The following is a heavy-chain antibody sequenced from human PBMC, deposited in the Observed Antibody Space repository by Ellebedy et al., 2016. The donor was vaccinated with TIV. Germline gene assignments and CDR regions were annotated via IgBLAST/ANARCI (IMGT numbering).Heavy chain of an antibody. V-gene: IGHV3-23*01. CDR3: TRGFSIAVAGNWFDP. Sequence: GESLKISCAASTFTFSKYAMSWVRQAPGKGLQWVSSISDRGETTYYAESVKGRFAISRDNAENTLYLQMSSLTSDDTAVYYCTRGFSIAVAGNWFDPWGQGTLVTVSS. D-gene: IGHD6-19*01. CDR2: ISDRGETT. J-gene: IGHJ5*02. CDR1: TFTFSKYA.